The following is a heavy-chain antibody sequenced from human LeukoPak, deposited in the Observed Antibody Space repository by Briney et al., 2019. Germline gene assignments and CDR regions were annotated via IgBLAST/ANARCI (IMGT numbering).Heavy chain of an antibody. J-gene: IGHJ4*02. Sequence: SQTLSLTCTVSGGSISSGGYYWSWIRQPPGKGLEWIGYIYHSGSTYYNPSLKSRVTISVDRSKNQFSLKLGSVTAADTAVYYCARGIAAPVGGYFDYWGQGTLVTVSS. D-gene: IGHD6-6*01. CDR3: ARGIAAPVGGYFDY. V-gene: IGHV4-30-2*01. CDR1: GGSISSGGYY. CDR2: IYHSGST.